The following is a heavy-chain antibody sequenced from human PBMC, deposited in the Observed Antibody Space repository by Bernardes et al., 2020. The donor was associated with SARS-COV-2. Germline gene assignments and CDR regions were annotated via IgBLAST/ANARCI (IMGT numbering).Heavy chain of an antibody. V-gene: IGHV4-39*01. Sequence: SETLSLTCTVSGGSLRSSSYYWGWIHQPTWQGLEWIGRIYYSGSTYYNPSLKSRVTISVHTSKNQFSLKLSSVTAEDTAVYYCARLYDSRYYYYGMDVWGQWTTGTVSS. CDR2: IYYSGST. CDR3: ARLYDSRYYYYGMDV. CDR1: GGSLRSSSYY. D-gene: IGHD2-2*02. J-gene: IGHJ6*02.